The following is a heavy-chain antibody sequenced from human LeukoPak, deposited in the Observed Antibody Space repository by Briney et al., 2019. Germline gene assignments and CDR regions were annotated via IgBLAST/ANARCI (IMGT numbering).Heavy chain of an antibody. Sequence: GGSLRLSCAASGFTFSDYYMSWIRQAPGKGLEWVSYISSSGSTIYYADSVKGRFTISRDNAKNSLYLQMNSLRAEDTAVYYCARDRQCQLLWSTYNWFDPWGQGTLVTVSS. CDR3: ARDRQCQLLWSTYNWFDP. J-gene: IGHJ5*02. CDR2: ISSSGSTI. D-gene: IGHD2-2*01. CDR1: GFTFSDYY. V-gene: IGHV3-11*04.